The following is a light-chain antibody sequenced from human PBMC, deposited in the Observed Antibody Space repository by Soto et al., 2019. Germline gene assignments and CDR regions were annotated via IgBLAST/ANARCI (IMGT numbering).Light chain of an antibody. J-gene: IGKJ2*01. CDR2: KAS. CDR3: QQYNSYSYT. V-gene: IGKV1-5*03. CDR1: QSISER. Sequence: DIQMTQSPSTLSASVGDRVTITCRASQSISERLAWYQQKPGKAPKLLIYKASNLETGVTSRFSGSGSGTEFTLTISSLQPDDFATYYCQQYNSYSYTFGQGTKLEI.